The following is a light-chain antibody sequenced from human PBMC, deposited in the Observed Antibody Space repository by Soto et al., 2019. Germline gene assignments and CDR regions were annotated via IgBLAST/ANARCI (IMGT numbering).Light chain of an antibody. V-gene: IGKV1-39*01. CDR3: QQSYSSPPT. CDR1: QSISSW. CDR2: AAS. J-gene: IGKJ1*01. Sequence: DIQMTQSPSTLSASVGDRVTITCRASQSISSWLAWYQQKPGKAPKLLIYAASNLPGGVPSRFSGSGSGTDFTLTISSLQLEDFATYYCQQSYSSPPTFGQGTKLDVK.